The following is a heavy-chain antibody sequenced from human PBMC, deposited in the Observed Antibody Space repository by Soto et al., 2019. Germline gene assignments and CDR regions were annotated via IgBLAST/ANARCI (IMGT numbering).Heavy chain of an antibody. CDR2: INAGNGNT. CDR1: GYTFISYA. Sequence: ASVKVSCKASGYTFISYAMHWVRQAPGHSLEWMGWINAGNGNTKYSQKFQGRVTITRDTSASTAYMELNSLRSEDTAVYYCASSYCISTSCPPYYGMDVRGQRTTVTGSS. D-gene: IGHD2-2*01. V-gene: IGHV1-3*01. CDR3: ASSYCISTSCPPYYGMDV. J-gene: IGHJ6*02.